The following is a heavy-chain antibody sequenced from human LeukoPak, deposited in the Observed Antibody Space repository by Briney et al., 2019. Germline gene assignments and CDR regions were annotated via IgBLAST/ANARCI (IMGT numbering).Heavy chain of an antibody. Sequence: SETLTLTCTVSGASLSKAYWSWVRQPPGKGLEWIGYIYYSGNTNYNPSLKSRVTMSVDTSKNQFSLRLTSVTAADTAVYYCARGSGWDYSWGQGTLVTVSS. CDR3: ARGSGWDYS. CDR2: IYYSGNT. J-gene: IGHJ4*02. V-gene: IGHV4-59*01. CDR1: GASLSKAY. D-gene: IGHD1-7*01.